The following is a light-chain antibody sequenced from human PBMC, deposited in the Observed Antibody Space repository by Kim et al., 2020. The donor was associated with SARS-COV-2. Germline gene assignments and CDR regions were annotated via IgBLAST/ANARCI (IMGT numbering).Light chain of an antibody. CDR2: DAS. CDR1: QDIINY. CDR3: QQYDSLPYN. J-gene: IGKJ2*01. Sequence: ASVGDRVTISCQASQDIINYLNWYQHKPGKGPKLLIDDASNLETGVPSRFRGSGSGTQFTLTINSLQPEDIGTYYCQQYDSLPYNFGQGTKVDIK. V-gene: IGKV1-33*01.